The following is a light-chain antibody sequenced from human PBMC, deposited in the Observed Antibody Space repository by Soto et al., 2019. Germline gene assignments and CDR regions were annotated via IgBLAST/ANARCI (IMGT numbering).Light chain of an antibody. CDR2: RNN. CDR3: AAWDDSLSGYV. V-gene: IGLV1-47*01. J-gene: IGLJ1*01. Sequence: QSVLTKPPSASGTPGQRFTISCSGSSSNIGSDYVYWYQQFPGTAPKLLIYRNNHRPSGVPDRFSGSKSGTSASLAISGLRSEDEADYYCAAWDDSLSGYVFGTGTKVTVL. CDR1: SSNIGSDY.